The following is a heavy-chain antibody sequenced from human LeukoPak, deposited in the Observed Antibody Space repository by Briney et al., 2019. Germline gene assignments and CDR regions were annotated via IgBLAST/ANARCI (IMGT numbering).Heavy chain of an antibody. Sequence: GASVKVSCKASGGTFSSYAISWVRQAPGQGLEWMGGIIPIFGTANYAQKFQGRVTITADESTSTAYMELSSLRSGDTAVYYCARSAAGPLDDAFDIWGQGTMVTVSS. V-gene: IGHV1-69*13. CDR2: IIPIFGTA. D-gene: IGHD6-13*01. CDR1: GGTFSSYA. J-gene: IGHJ3*02. CDR3: ARSAAGPLDDAFDI.